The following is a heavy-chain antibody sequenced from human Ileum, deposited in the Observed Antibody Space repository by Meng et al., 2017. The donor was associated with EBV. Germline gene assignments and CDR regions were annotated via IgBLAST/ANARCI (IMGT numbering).Heavy chain of an antibody. CDR1: GDSISSSNHW. V-gene: IGHV4-39*01. CDR2: IYYSGST. Sequence: LPLPEAGPGLVKPSETLSLTCAVSGDSISSSNHWWGWIRQPPGKGLGWVGTIYYSGSTFYNPSLKSRVTISLDTSKNQFSLKVSSVTAADTAVYYCARRYYGVPFDNWGQGTLVTVSS. D-gene: IGHD3-3*01. CDR3: ARRYYGVPFDN. J-gene: IGHJ4*02.